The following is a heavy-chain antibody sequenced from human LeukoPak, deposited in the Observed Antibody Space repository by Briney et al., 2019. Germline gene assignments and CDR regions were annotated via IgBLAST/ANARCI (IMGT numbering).Heavy chain of an antibody. CDR2: ISGSGGST. D-gene: IGHD3-10*01. CDR3: AKYMFYYTSGSFYDY. Sequence: GGSLRLSCAASGFTFSSYAMSWVRQAPGKGLEWVSAISGSGGSTYYADSVKGRFTISRDNSKNTLYLQMNSLRAEDTALYYCAKYMFYYTSGSFYDYWGQGTLVTVSS. J-gene: IGHJ4*02. CDR1: GFTFSSYA. V-gene: IGHV3-23*01.